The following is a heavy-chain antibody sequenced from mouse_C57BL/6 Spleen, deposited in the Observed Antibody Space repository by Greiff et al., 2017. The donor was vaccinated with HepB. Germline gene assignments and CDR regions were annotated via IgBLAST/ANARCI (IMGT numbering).Heavy chain of an antibody. CDR1: GFTFSSYT. CDR3: ARHMGLLLLWGPWFAY. D-gene: IGHD1-1*01. Sequence: EVKLVESGGGLVKPGGSLKLSCAASGFTFSSYTMSWVRQTPEKRLEWVATISGGGGNTYYPDSVKGRFTISRDNAKNTLYLQMSSLRSEDTALYYCARHMGLLLLWGPWFAYWGQGTLVTVSA. V-gene: IGHV5-9*01. J-gene: IGHJ3*01. CDR2: ISGGGGNT.